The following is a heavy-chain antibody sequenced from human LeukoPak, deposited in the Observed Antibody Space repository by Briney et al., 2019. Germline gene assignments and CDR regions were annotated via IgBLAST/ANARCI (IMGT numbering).Heavy chain of an antibody. D-gene: IGHD6-6*01. J-gene: IGHJ3*02. V-gene: IGHV3-30*02. CDR2: IRYDGSNK. CDR3: ATLKMQLTDAFDI. Sequence: GGSLRLSCAASGFTFSSYGMHWVRQAPGKGLEWVAFIRYDGSNKYYADSVKGRFTIFRDNSKNTLYLQMNSLRREDTAVYYCATLKMQLTDAFDIWGQGTMVTVSS. CDR1: GFTFSSYG.